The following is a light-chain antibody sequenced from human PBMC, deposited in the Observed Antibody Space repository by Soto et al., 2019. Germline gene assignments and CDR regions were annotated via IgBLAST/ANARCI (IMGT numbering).Light chain of an antibody. Sequence: QSVLTQPPSASGTPGQRVTISCSGSSSDIRGTYVYWYLQLPGTTPQLLIYRNDQRPSGVPDRFSGSKSCTSASLAISGLRPEDGADYYSSACDDRLRYVVVGGGTMLTV. J-gene: IGLJ2*01. CDR2: RND. V-gene: IGLV1-47*01. CDR3: SACDDRLRYVV. CDR1: SSDIRGTY.